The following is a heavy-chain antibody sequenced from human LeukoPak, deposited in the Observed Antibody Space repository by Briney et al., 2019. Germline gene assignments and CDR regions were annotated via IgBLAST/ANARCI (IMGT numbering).Heavy chain of an antibody. CDR2: IIPIFATA. Sequence: ASVKVSCKASGGTFSSYAISWVRQAPGQGLEWMGGIIPIFATATYAQKFQGRVTITADESTSTAYMEVSSLRSEDTAVYYCAREGNELGYYYMDVWGKGATVTVSS. D-gene: IGHD2-8*01. CDR1: GGTFSSYA. CDR3: AREGNELGYYYMDV. V-gene: IGHV1-69*13. J-gene: IGHJ6*03.